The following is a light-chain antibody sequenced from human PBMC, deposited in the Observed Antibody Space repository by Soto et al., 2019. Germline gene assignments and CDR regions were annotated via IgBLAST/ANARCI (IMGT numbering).Light chain of an antibody. CDR1: QSVSSN. V-gene: IGKV3-15*01. CDR3: QQYNNWPPVA. Sequence: EIVLTQSPATLSVSPWDRATLSCRASQSVSSNLAWYQQKPGQAPRLLIYGASTRATGIPARFSGSGSGTEFTLTISSLQSEDFAVYYCQQYNNWPPVAFGQGTKVDIK. J-gene: IGKJ1*01. CDR2: GAS.